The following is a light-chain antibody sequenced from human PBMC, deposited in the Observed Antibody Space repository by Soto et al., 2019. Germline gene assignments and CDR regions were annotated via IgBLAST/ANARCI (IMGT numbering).Light chain of an antibody. CDR2: DVR. CDR3: NSYTSSSTYV. Sequence: QSVLTQPASVSGSPGQSTTISCTGTSSDVGGYNYVSWFQQHPGKAPKLMIYDVRNRPSGISNRFSGSKSGNTASLTISGLQAEDEADYYCNSYTSSSTYVFGTGTKLTVL. J-gene: IGLJ1*01. CDR1: SSDVGGYNY. V-gene: IGLV2-14*01.